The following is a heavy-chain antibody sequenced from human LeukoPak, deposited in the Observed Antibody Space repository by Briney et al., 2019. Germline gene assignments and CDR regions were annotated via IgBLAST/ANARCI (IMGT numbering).Heavy chain of an antibody. Sequence: GGSLRLSCSASGFPSSSYAMHWVRQAPGKGLEYVSAISDSGGSTYYADSVKGRFTISRDNSKNTLYLQMSSLRAEDTAVYFCVRGYSFGPYGMDVWGQGTTVTVSS. V-gene: IGHV3-64D*09. CDR2: ISDSGGST. CDR3: VRGYSFGPYGMDV. D-gene: IGHD2-15*01. J-gene: IGHJ6*02. CDR1: GFPSSSYA.